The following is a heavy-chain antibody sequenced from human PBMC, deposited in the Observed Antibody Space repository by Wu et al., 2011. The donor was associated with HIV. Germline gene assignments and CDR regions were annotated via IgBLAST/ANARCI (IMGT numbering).Heavy chain of an antibody. Sequence: EVQLIQSGGEVKKPGATVTISCNVSGYGIFDYYVHWVQEAPGKGLEWMGLIDPEDGEAVYSEKFQGRVTITADTSTDTVFMELFSLRYEDTGIYYCATTSVVPSTIRSFHMDVWGKGTSVTVSS. CDR2: IDPEDGEA. CDR1: GYGIFDYY. J-gene: IGHJ6*03. D-gene: IGHD1-26*01. V-gene: IGHV1-69-2*01. CDR3: ATTSVVPSTIRSFHMDV.